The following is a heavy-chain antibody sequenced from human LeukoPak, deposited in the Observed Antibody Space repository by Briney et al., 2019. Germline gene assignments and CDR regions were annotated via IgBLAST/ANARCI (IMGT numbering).Heavy chain of an antibody. J-gene: IGHJ4*02. V-gene: IGHV3-74*01. D-gene: IGHD5-18*01. CDR3: AREGDTANFDY. Sequence: QAGGSLTLSCAASGFTFSSYWMHWVRQAPGKGLVWVSRINSDGSSTSYADSVKGRFTISRDNAKNTLYLQMNSLRAEDTAVYYCAREGDTANFDYWGQGTLVTVSS. CDR1: GFTFSSYW. CDR2: INSDGSST.